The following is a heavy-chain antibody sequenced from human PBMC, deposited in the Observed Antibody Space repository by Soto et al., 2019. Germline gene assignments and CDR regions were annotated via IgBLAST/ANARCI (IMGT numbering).Heavy chain of an antibody. V-gene: IGHV3-48*01. CDR2: ISSSSSTI. D-gene: IGHD4-17*01. CDR3: AGAPRYGDYRYDY. CDR1: GFTFSSYS. J-gene: IGHJ4*02. Sequence: GGSLRLSCAASGFTFSSYSMNWVRQAPGKGLEWVSYISSSSSTIYYADSVKGRFTISRDNAKNSLYLQMNSLRAEDTAVYYCAGAPRYGDYRYDYWGQGTLVTVSS.